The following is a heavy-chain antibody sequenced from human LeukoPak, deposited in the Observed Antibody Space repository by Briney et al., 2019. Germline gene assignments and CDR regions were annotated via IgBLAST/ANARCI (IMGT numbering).Heavy chain of an antibody. CDR2: INHSGST. V-gene: IGHV4-34*01. CDR1: GGSFSGYY. Sequence: PSQTLSLTCALYGGSFSGYYWGWIRQPPGKGLEWIGEINHSGSTNYNLSLKSRVTISVDTSKNQFSLKLSSVTAAGTAVYYCARGKLDKYGSGSYYGFYYYYYMDVWGKGTTVTVSS. J-gene: IGHJ6*03. D-gene: IGHD3-10*01. CDR3: ARGKLDKYGSGSYYGFYYYYYMDV.